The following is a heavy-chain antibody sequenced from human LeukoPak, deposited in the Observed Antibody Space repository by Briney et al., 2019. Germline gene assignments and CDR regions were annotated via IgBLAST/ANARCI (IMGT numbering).Heavy chain of an antibody. CDR1: GFTFSDYY. Sequence: PGGSLRLSCAASGFTFSDYYMTWVRQAPGKGLEWVAVISHDGSNIYYGDSVKGRFSISRDNSKNTLYLQMNSLRAEDTAVYYCAKDPYRVVVATGNYLDPWGQGTLVTVSS. J-gene: IGHJ5*02. V-gene: IGHV3-30*18. CDR2: ISHDGSNI. D-gene: IGHD2-15*01. CDR3: AKDPYRVVVATGNYLDP.